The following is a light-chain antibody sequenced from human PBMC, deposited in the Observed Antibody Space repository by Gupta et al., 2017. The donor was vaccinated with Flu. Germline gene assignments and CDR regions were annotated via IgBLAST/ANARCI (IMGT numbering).Light chain of an antibody. CDR3: QWSDSSSDHCEV. J-gene: IGLJ3*02. CDR2: DDR. Sequence: SYVLTQQPSVTVAPGPTARITCGGNNIGSKSVHWYPPKPGQAPVVGVHDDRDRPSGIPQRFFGDSSRNTATLKLNXAXAGDEAXYYCQWSDSSSDHCEVVGGGTKLTVL. V-gene: IGLV3-21*02. CDR1: NIGSKS.